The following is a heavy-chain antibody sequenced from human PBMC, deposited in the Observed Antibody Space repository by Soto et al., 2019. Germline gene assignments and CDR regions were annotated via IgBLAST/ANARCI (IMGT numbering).Heavy chain of an antibody. Sequence: SETLSLTCTVSGGSISSYYWSWIRQPSGKGLEWIGYIYYSGSTNYNPSLKSRVTISVDTSKNQFSLKLNSMTAADTAVYYCARHNYGSGSTYFDYWGQGTLVTVSS. D-gene: IGHD3-10*01. CDR3: ARHNYGSGSTYFDY. CDR2: IYYSGST. CDR1: GGSISSYY. V-gene: IGHV4-59*08. J-gene: IGHJ4*02.